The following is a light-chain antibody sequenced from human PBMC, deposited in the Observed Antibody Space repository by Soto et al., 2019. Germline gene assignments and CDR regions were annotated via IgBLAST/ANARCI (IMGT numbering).Light chain of an antibody. V-gene: IGLV2-8*01. CDR3: SSYAASNTWRV. CDR1: SSDVGGYNF. CDR2: EVS. Sequence: QPVLAERRAAYESRGRSFTFHYNGTSSDVGGYNFVSWYQQHPGKAPKLMIYEVSKRPSGVPDRFSGSKSGNTASLTVSGLQAEDEADYYCSSYAASNTWRVFGTGTKVTVL. J-gene: IGLJ1*01.